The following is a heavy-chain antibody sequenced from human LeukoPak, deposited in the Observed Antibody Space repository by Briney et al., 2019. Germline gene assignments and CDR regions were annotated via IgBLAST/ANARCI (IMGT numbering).Heavy chain of an antibody. CDR3: ARRALWFGESTIDY. V-gene: IGHV5-51*01. J-gene: IGHJ4*02. CDR1: GYSFASSW. Sequence: GESLKISCKGSGYSFASSWIGWVRQMPGKGLEWMGIIYPDDSDTRYSPSFEGQITISVDKSISTAYLQWSSLKASDTAVYYCARRALWFGESTIDYWGQGTLVTVSS. CDR2: IYPDDSDT. D-gene: IGHD3-10*01.